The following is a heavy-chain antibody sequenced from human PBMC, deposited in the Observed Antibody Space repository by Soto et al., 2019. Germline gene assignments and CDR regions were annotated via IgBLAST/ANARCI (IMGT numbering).Heavy chain of an antibody. V-gene: IGHV4-61*01. CDR3: ARTNWGYWYFDL. CDR1: GGSVSSGTYY. J-gene: IGHJ2*01. CDR2: IYYSGST. D-gene: IGHD7-27*01. Sequence: QAQLQESGPGLVKPSETLSLTCTVSGGSVSSGTYYWSWIRQPPGKGLEWIEYIYYSGSTNYNPSLKSRVTISLDTSKNQFSLKLSSVTAADTAVYYCARTNWGYWYFDLWGRGTLVTVSS.